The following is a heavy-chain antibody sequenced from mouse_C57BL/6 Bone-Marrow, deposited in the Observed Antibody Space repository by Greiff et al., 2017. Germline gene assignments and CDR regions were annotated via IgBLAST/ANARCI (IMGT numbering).Heavy chain of an antibody. CDR1: GYTFTSYW. J-gene: IGHJ3*01. CDR2: IYPGSGST. Sequence: QVQLKQSGAELVKPGASVKMSCKASGYTFTSYWITWVKQRPGQGLEWIGDIYPGSGSTNYNEKFKSKATLTVDTSSSTAYMQLSSLTSEDSAVYYCARKYYGSSCLAYWGQGTLVTVSA. CDR3: ARKYYGSSCLAY. D-gene: IGHD1-1*01. V-gene: IGHV1-55*01.